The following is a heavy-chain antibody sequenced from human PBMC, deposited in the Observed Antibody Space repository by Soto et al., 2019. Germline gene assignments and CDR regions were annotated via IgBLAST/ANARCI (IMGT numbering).Heavy chain of an antibody. Sequence: QAQLVESGGGVVQPGRSLRLSCAASGFTFSSYGMHWVRQAPGKGLEWVAVISYDGSNKYYADSVKGRFTISRDNSKNTLYLQMNSLRAEDTAVYYCAKDTTKDIWGQGTMVTVSS. J-gene: IGHJ3*02. D-gene: IGHD1-26*01. CDR2: ISYDGSNK. V-gene: IGHV3-30*18. CDR3: AKDTTKDI. CDR1: GFTFSSYG.